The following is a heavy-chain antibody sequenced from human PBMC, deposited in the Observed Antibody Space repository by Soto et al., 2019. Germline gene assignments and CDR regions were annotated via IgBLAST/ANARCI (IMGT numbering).Heavy chain of an antibody. CDR1: GFTFSSYS. J-gene: IGHJ6*02. Sequence: PGGSLRLSCAASGFTFSSYSMNWVRQAPGKGLEWVSSISSSSSYIYYADSVKGRFTISRDNAKNSLYLQMNSLRAEDTAVYYCARGTHCSSTSCYIYYYYGMDVWGQGTTVTVSS. CDR3: ARGTHCSSTSCYIYYYYGMDV. CDR2: ISSSSSYI. V-gene: IGHV3-21*01. D-gene: IGHD2-2*02.